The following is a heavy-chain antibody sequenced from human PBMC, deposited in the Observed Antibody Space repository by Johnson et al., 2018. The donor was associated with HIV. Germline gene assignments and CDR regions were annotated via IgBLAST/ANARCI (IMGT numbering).Heavy chain of an antibody. CDR1: GITFSDYA. CDR2: ISYDGSNK. J-gene: IGHJ3*02. D-gene: IGHD6-19*01. Sequence: QVQLVESGGGVVQPGRSLRLSCAASGITFSDYAMHWVRQAPGTGLEWVAVISYDGSNKYYADSVKGRFTISRDNSKNTLYLQMNSLRAEDTAVYYCARAGAVGFDAFDIWGQGTMVTVSS. CDR3: ARAGAVGFDAFDI. V-gene: IGHV3-30-3*01.